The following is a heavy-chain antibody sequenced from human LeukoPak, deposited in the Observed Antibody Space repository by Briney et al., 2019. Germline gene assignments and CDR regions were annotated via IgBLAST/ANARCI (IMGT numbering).Heavy chain of an antibody. CDR3: ARDPVVRGSYFFDY. J-gene: IGHJ4*02. CDR1: GGSLSSYY. D-gene: IGHD1-26*01. CDR2: IYTSGST. V-gene: IGHV4-4*07. Sequence: SETLSLTCTVSGGSLSSYYWSWIRQPAGKGLEWIGRIYTSGSTNYNPSLKSRVTMSVDTSKNQFSLKLSSVTAADTAVYYCARDPVVRGSYFFDYWGQGTLVTVSS.